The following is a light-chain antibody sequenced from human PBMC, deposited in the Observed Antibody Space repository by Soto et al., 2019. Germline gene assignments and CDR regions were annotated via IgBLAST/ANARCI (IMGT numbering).Light chain of an antibody. J-gene: IGKJ1*01. CDR1: QGIGVR. V-gene: IGKV1-12*01. CDR3: LQVNSCPRT. CDR2: SAS. Sequence: IQMTQSPSSLSASIGDRVTITCRASQGIGVRLAWFQQKPGKAPQCLIQSASTLASGVPSRFSGSGSWTDFILTINNLQPEDVATYYCLQVNSCPRTFGQGTKVDIK.